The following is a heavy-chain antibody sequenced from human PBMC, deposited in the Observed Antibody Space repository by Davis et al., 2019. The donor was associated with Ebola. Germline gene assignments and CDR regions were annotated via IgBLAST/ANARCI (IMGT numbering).Heavy chain of an antibody. CDR3: AKDTSSIWFDI. D-gene: IGHD6-13*01. CDR2: GTSADT. V-gene: IGHV3-23*01. CDR1: GFIFSTYV. Sequence: GESLKISCSASGFIFSTYVMSWVRQAPGKGLEWVSTYGTSADTYYADSVKGRFTISRDNSKNTLYLQMNGLRVEDTAIYYCAKDTSSIWFDIWGQGTNVTVSS. J-gene: IGHJ3*02.